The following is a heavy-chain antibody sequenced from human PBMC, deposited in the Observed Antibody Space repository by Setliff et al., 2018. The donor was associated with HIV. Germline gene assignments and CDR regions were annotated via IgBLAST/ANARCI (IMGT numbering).Heavy chain of an antibody. Sequence: PSETLSLTCAVSGGSISSSNWWSWVRQPPGKGLEWIGEIYHSGSTNYNPSVKRRVTISIDTSKNQISLKLSSVTAADTAVYYCASRSSYVPLYFYYMAVWGKGTTVTVSS. J-gene: IGHJ6*03. D-gene: IGHD3-16*01. CDR2: IYHSGST. CDR3: ASRSSYVPLYFYYMAV. V-gene: IGHV4-4*02. CDR1: GGSISSSNW.